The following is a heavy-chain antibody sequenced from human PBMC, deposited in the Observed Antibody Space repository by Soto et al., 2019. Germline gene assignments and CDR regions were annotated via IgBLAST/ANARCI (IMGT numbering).Heavy chain of an antibody. V-gene: IGHV3-30*18. D-gene: IGHD6-13*01. CDR3: AKQYPPSYSSRWRDYWYFDL. J-gene: IGHJ2*01. CDR1: GFTFSSYG. Sequence: QVQLVESGGGVVQPGRSLRLSCAASGFTFSSYGMHWVRQAPGKGLEWVAVISYDGSNKYYADSVKGRFTISRDNSKNTLYLQMNSLRAEDTAVYYCAKQYPPSYSSRWRDYWYFDLWGRGTLVTVSS. CDR2: ISYDGSNK.